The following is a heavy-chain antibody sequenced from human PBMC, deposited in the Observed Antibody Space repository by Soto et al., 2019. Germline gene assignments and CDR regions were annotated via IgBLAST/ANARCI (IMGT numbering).Heavy chain of an antibody. CDR2: ISDIAYT. CDR1: GGSISYVNNHY. CDR3: ARIWYCSGGSCYSTMFQSA. J-gene: IGHJ5*02. Sequence: SETLSLTCTVSGGSISYVNNHYCSWFRLPPGKGLEWIGYISDIAYTSYNPSLNGRVSISVDTSKNQFSLKLSSVTAADTAVYYCARIWYCSGGSCYSTMFQSAWGQGTLVTVSS. D-gene: IGHD2-15*01. V-gene: IGHV4-61*05.